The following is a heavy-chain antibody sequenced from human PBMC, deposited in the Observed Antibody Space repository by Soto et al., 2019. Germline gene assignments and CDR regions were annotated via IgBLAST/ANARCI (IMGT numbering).Heavy chain of an antibody. CDR3: ARVEMITFGGVIGRWGWFDP. CDR2: IYYSGST. D-gene: IGHD3-16*02. J-gene: IGHJ5*02. V-gene: IGHV4-59*01. CDR1: GGSISSYY. Sequence: SETLSLTCTVSGGSISSYYWSWIRQPPGKGLEWIGYIYYSGSTNYNPSLKSRVTISVDTSKNQFSLKLSSVTAADTAVYYCARVEMITFGGVIGRWGWFDPWGQGTLVTVSS.